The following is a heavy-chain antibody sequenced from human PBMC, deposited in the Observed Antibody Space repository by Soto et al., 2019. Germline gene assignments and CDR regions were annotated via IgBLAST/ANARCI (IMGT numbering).Heavy chain of an antibody. CDR3: VRDYLLTGFDP. Sequence: LSLTFTVSCGSISDYYWTLVRQPPGKGLEWIGYVYYSGSTNYNPSLESRVTISIDASKNQFSLKMKSVTAADTAVYYCVRDYLLTGFDPWGQGALVTVSS. J-gene: IGHJ5*02. V-gene: IGHV4-59*01. D-gene: IGHD3-9*01. CDR2: VYYSGST. CDR1: CGSISDYY.